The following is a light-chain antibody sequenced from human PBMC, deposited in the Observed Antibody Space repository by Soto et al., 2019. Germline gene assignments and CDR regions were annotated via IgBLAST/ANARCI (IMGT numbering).Light chain of an antibody. J-gene: IGLJ1*01. CDR1: SSDVGAYNY. CDR3: TSYTSSSTLGV. Sequence: QSALTQPASVSGSPGQSITISCTGTSSDVGAYNYVSWYQQHPGKAPKLMIYDISNRPSRVSGRFSGSKSGNTASLTISGLQADDEADYYCTSYTSSSTLGVFGTGTKVTVL. V-gene: IGLV2-14*01. CDR2: DIS.